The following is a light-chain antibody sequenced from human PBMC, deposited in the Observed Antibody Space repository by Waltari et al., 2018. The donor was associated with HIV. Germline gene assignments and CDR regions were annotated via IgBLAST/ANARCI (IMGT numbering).Light chain of an antibody. Sequence: ELVLTQSPGTLSLSPGERGPLSCRASQSVSSSYLAWYQQKPGQAPRRLIYGASSRATGIPDRFSGSGSGTDFTLSISGLEPEDFAVYYCQHFGSSHLTFGGGTKVEIK. CDR1: QSVSSSY. J-gene: IGKJ4*01. CDR3: QHFGSSHLT. V-gene: IGKV3-20*01. CDR2: GAS.